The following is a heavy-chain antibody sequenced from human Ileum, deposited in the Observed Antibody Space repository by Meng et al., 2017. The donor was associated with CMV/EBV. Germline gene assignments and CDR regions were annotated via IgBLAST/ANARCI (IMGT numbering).Heavy chain of an antibody. CDR2: IRSDGSDK. CDR3: AKDKGVRYLEWFSV. V-gene: IGHV3-30*02. Sequence: GESLKISCAASGFTFSNAWMSWVRQAPGKGLEWVAFIRSDGSDKYYADSVKGRFTISRDNSKNMLYLQMNSLRAEDTAVYYCAKDKGVRYLEWFSVRGQKTMVTVSS. D-gene: IGHD3-3*01. J-gene: IGHJ4*02. CDR1: GFTFSNAW.